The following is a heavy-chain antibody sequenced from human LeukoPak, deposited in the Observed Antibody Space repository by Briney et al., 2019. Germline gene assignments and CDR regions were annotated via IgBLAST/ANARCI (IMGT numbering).Heavy chain of an antibody. CDR1: GVTFSSYV. V-gene: IGHV3-23*01. J-gene: IGHJ4*02. CDR3: ASHPYLWFGEYHFDS. Sequence: PGGSLRLSCEASGVTFSSYVMSWVRQAPGKGPEWVSGISGSGGGTYYADSVKGRFAISRDNSKNTLYLQMNSLRAEDTAVYYCASHPYLWFGEYHFDSWGQGTLVTVSS. D-gene: IGHD3-10*01. CDR2: ISGSGGGT.